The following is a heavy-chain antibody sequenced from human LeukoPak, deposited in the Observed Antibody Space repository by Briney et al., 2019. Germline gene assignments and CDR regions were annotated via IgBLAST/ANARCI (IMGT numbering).Heavy chain of an antibody. CDR2: IYHTGST. D-gene: IGHD2-2*01. CDR3: ARTQGYCSSTSCYPFDY. Sequence: PSETLSLTCTVSGGSISSSSYYWGWIRQPPGKGLEWIGYIYHTGSTYYNPSLKSRVSMSVDTSKNQISLKLSSVTAVDTAVYYCARTQGYCSSTSCYPFDYWGQGTLVTVSS. V-gene: IGHV4-39*07. J-gene: IGHJ4*02. CDR1: GGSISSSSYY.